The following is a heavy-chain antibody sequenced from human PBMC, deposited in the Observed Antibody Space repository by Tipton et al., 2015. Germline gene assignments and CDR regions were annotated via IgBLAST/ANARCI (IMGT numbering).Heavy chain of an antibody. Sequence: SLRLSCAASGFIFSDYSVNWVRQAPGKGLEWVSYISSSGSPIYYADSVKGRFTISRDNSKNMLYLQINSLRVEDTAVYYCAKYVASDADWGQGTLVTVSS. CDR1: GFIFSDYS. V-gene: IGHV3-48*04. CDR2: ISSSGSPI. CDR3: AKYVASDAD. J-gene: IGHJ4*02. D-gene: IGHD3-3*02.